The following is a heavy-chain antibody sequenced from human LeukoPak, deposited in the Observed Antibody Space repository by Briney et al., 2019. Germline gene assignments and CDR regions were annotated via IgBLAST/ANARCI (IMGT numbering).Heavy chain of an antibody. Sequence: PSETLSLTCTVSGYSISSGYYWSWIRQPPGKGLEWIGYIYYSGSTNYNPSLKSRVTISVDTSKNQFSLKLSSVTATDTAVYYCARRDNTGYYHYWGQGTLATVSS. CDR3: ARRDNTGYYHY. CDR1: GYSISSGYY. D-gene: IGHD3-22*01. V-gene: IGHV4-61*01. J-gene: IGHJ4*02. CDR2: IYYSGST.